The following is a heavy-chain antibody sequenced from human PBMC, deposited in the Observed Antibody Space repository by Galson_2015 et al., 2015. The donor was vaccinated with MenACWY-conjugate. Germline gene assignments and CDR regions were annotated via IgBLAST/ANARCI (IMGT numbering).Heavy chain of an antibody. CDR2: IRASGGGT. J-gene: IGHJ3*02. Sequence: SLRLSCAASGFTFSSNVMSWVRQAPGKGLEWVSVIRASGGGTYYADPVKGRFTISRDNTKNTLYLEMNSLGPEDTAVYYCAKKGSGSDPNAFDIWGQGTMVTAFS. CDR1: GFTFSSNV. CDR3: AKKGSGSDPNAFDI. V-gene: IGHV3-23*01. D-gene: IGHD3-3*01.